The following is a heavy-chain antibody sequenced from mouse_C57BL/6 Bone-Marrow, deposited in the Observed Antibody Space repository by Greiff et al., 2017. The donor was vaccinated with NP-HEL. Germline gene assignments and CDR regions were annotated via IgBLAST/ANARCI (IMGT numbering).Heavy chain of an antibody. CDR2: IYPGSGNT. CDR3: ARSSYDYDYWYFDV. D-gene: IGHD2-4*01. V-gene: IGHV1-76*01. Sequence: QVQLQQSGAELVRPGASVKLSCKASGYTFTDYYINWVKQRPGQGLEWIARIYPGSGNTYYNEKFKGKATLTAEKSSSTAYMQLSSLTSEDSAVYFCARSSYDYDYWYFDVWGTGTTVTVSS. J-gene: IGHJ1*03. CDR1: GYTFTDYY.